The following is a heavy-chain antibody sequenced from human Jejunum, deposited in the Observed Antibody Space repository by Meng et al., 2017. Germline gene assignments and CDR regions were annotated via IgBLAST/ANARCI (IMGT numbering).Heavy chain of an antibody. CDR1: GASITSRNYC. V-gene: IGHV4-39*07. CDR2: VYHSGST. Sequence: SETLSLTCTVSGASITSRNYCWGWIRQSPGQGLEWIGNVYHSGSTYYNPSLTSRITISSDTSKNQFSLKLTSVTAADTGVYYCVSGLVLVTAPPDSWG. J-gene: IGHJ5*01. D-gene: IGHD2-21*02. CDR3: VSGLVLVTAPPDS.